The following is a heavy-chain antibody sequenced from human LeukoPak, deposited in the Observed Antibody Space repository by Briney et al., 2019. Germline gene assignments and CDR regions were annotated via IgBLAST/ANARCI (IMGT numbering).Heavy chain of an antibody. CDR1: GFTFSSHW. Sequence: PGGSLRLSCAASGFTFSSHWMSWVRQAPGKGLEWVANIKKDGSEKYYVDSVKGRFTISRDNAKNSLYLQMNSLRAEDTAVYYCARDGGDYGDWYFDLWGRGTLVTVSS. CDR2: IKKDGSEK. V-gene: IGHV3-7*01. D-gene: IGHD2-21*02. J-gene: IGHJ2*01. CDR3: ARDGGDYGDWYFDL.